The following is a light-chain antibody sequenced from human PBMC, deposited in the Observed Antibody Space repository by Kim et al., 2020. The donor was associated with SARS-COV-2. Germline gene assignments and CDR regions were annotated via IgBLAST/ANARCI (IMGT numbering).Light chain of an antibody. V-gene: IGLV4-69*01. CDR1: SGHSSYA. CDR2: LNSDGSH. CDR3: QTWGTGIQGV. Sequence: QPVLTQSPSASVSLGASVKLTCTLSSGHSSYAIAWHQQQPEKGPRYLMKLNSDGSHSKGDGIPDRFSGSSSGAERYLTISSLQSEDEADYYCQTWGTGIQGVFGGGTQLTVL. J-gene: IGLJ3*02.